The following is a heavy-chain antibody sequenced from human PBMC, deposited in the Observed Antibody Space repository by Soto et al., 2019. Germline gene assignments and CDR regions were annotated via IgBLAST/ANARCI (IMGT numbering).Heavy chain of an antibody. J-gene: IGHJ3*01. CDR2: ISYRNI. CDR3: VRDDLYAFDV. V-gene: IGHV3-48*01. CDR1: EFTFSRYS. D-gene: IGHD2-21*02. Sequence: EVQLVESGGGLVQPGGSLRLSCVASEFTFSRYSMNWVRQAPGKGLEWISYISYRNIWYADSVRGRFTISRDNAKNSLYLQMNSLRAEDTAVYHCVRDDLYAFDVWGQGTMVTVSS.